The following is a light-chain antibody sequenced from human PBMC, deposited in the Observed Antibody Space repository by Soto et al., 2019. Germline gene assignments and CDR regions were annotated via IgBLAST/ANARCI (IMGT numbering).Light chain of an antibody. V-gene: IGLV2-23*01. CDR1: SSDIGSYNL. CDR3: CSYAGSGTYVL. Sequence: QSVLTQPASVSGSPGQSITISCTGTSSDIGSYNLVSWYQQFPGKAPKLIIYEGSKRPSGISNRFSGSKSGNTASLTISGLQAEDEADYHCCSYAGSGTYVLFGGGTQLPVL. J-gene: IGLJ2*01. CDR2: EGS.